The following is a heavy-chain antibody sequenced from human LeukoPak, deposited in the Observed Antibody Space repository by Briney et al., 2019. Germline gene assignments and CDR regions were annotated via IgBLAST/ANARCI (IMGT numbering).Heavy chain of an antibody. CDR1: GYTFTGYY. Sequence: ASVKVSCKASGYTFTGYYMHWVRQAPGQGLEWMGWINPNSGGTNYAQKFQGRVTMTRDTSISTAYMELSRLRSDDTAVYYCARDVLLEDYYFDYWGQGTLVTVSS. CDR2: INPNSGGT. J-gene: IGHJ4*02. D-gene: IGHD4/OR15-4a*01. V-gene: IGHV1-2*02. CDR3: ARDVLLEDYYFDY.